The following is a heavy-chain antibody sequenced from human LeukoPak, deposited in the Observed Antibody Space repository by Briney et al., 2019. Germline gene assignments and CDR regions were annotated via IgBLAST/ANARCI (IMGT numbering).Heavy chain of an antibody. D-gene: IGHD4-17*01. CDR2: IYPGDSDT. Sequence: PGESLNISCKGSGYSFTSYWIGWVRQMPGKGLEWMGIIYPGDSDTRYSPSFQGQVTISADKSISTAYLQWSSLKASDTAMYYCARHDDYGDYHDAFDIWGQGTMVTVSS. V-gene: IGHV5-51*01. J-gene: IGHJ3*02. CDR3: ARHDDYGDYHDAFDI. CDR1: GYSFTSYW.